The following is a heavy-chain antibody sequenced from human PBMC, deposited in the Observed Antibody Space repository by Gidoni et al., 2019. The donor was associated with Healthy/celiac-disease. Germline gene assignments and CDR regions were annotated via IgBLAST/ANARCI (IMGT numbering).Heavy chain of an antibody. CDR2: IDPSDSYT. CDR1: GSSFTSYW. Sequence: EVQLVQSGAEVKKPGESLRISCKGSGSSFTSYWISWVRQMPGKGLEWMGRIDPSDSYTNYSPSFQGHVTISADKSISTAYLQWSSLKASDTAMYYCARWGIAVAGDPPFFDYWGQGTLVTVSS. V-gene: IGHV5-10-1*03. D-gene: IGHD6-19*01. J-gene: IGHJ4*02. CDR3: ARWGIAVAGDPPFFDY.